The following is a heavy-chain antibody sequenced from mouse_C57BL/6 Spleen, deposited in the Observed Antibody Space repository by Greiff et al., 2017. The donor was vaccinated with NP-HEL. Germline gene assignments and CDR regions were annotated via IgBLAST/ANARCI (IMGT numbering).Heavy chain of an antibody. V-gene: IGHV1-61*01. Sequence: QVQLKQPGAELVRPGSSVKLSCKASGYTFTSYWMDWVKQRPGQGLEWIGNIYPSDSETHYNQKFKDKATLTVDKSSSTAYMQLSSLTSEDSAVYYCASYYGSSQYYFDYWGQGTTLTVSS. CDR2: IYPSDSET. CDR1: GYTFTSYW. CDR3: ASYYGSSQYYFDY. D-gene: IGHD1-1*01. J-gene: IGHJ2*01.